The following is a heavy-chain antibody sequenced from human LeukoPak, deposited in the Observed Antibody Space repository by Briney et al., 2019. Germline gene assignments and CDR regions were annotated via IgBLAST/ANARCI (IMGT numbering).Heavy chain of an antibody. V-gene: IGHV3-74*01. CDR2: INSDGGST. Sequence: GGSLRLSCAASGFAFNTYWLHWVRQVPGKGPVWVSLINSDGGSTGYADSVKGRFTISRDNAKNTLYLQMNSLRAEDAAVYYCARDRGYNMDVWGQGTTVTASS. J-gene: IGHJ6*02. CDR3: ARDRGYNMDV. CDR1: GFAFNTYW. D-gene: IGHD3-22*01.